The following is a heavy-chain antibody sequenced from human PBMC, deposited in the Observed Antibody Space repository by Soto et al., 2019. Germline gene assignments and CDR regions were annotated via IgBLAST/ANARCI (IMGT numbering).Heavy chain of an antibody. CDR3: ARGIPEGKHYALDI. J-gene: IGHJ3*02. V-gene: IGHV1-3*01. Sequence: GASVKVSCKASGYTFTNYAIHWVRQAPGQRLEWMGWINAGNGNTKYSEKFHGRVTITRDTSASTAYMELSSLRSEDTAVYYCARGIPEGKHYALDIWGKGTMVTVSS. CDR1: GYTFTNYA. CDR2: INAGNGNT.